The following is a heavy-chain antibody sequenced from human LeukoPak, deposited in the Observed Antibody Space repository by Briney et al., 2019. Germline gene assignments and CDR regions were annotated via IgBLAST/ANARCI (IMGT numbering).Heavy chain of an antibody. CDR1: GYTFTGYY. CDR3: ARGPLRFLEWFPRDYYYGMDV. J-gene: IGHJ6*02. V-gene: IGHV1-2*04. Sequence: ASVKVSCKASGYTFTGYYMHWVRQAPGQGLEWMGWINPNSGGTNYAQKFQGWVTMTRDTSISTAYMELSRLRSDDTAVYYCARGPLRFLEWFPRDYYYGMDVWGQGTTVTASS. D-gene: IGHD3-3*01. CDR2: INPNSGGT.